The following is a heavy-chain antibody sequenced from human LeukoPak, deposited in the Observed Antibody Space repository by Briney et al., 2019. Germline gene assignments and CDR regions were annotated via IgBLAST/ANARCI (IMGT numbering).Heavy chain of an antibody. Sequence: SETLSLTCTVSGDSISGSYWTWIRQPPGKGLEWIGYIYYSGSTNYNPSLKSRVTISVDTSKNQFSLKLSSVTAADTAVYYCARQKAVAGTGAGNYFDYWGQGTLVTVSS. D-gene: IGHD6-19*01. J-gene: IGHJ4*02. CDR3: ARQKAVAGTGAGNYFDY. CDR2: IYYSGST. CDR1: GDSISGSY. V-gene: IGHV4-59*08.